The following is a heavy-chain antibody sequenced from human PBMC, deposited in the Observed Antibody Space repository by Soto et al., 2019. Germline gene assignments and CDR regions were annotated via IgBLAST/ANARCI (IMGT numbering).Heavy chain of an antibody. CDR3: ARGPYYDLIWNYYYMDV. Sequence: QVQLQESGPGLVKPSETLSLSCSVSGGSISGHYCSWVRQTPGKGLEWIGYMYYSGSTNYNPSLKSRVTISVDTSKNHFSLRLTSVTAADTAVYYCARGPYYDLIWNYYYMDVWGKGTTVTVSS. CDR2: MYYSGST. CDR1: GGSISGHY. D-gene: IGHD3-16*01. V-gene: IGHV4-59*08. J-gene: IGHJ6*03.